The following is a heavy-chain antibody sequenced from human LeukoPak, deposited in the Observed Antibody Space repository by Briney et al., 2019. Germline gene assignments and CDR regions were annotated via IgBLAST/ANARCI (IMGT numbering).Heavy chain of an antibody. J-gene: IGHJ4*02. D-gene: IGHD3-10*01. CDR1: GGSISSGDYY. Sequence: SETLSLTCTVSGGSISSGDYYWSWIRQPPGKGLEWIGYIYYTGKTYYNPSLEGRVTILVDTSRNHFSVKLSSVTAADTAVYYCARSQNYYGSGDYWSQGTLVTVSS. CDR3: ARSQNYYGSGDY. CDR2: IYYTGKT. V-gene: IGHV4-30-4*02.